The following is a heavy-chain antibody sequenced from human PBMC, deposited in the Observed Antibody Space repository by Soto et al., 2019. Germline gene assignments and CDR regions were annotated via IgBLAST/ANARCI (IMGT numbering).Heavy chain of an antibody. CDR2: IWYDGSNK. CDR1: GFSFRSDG. J-gene: IGHJ6*02. D-gene: IGHD3-22*01. CDR3: ARVWGYYDSSGSHPPLSYGMDV. V-gene: IGHV3-33*01. Sequence: QVQLVESGGGVVQPGRSLRLSCAASGFSFRSDGMHWVRRAPGKGLEWVAVIWYDGSNKYYADSVKGRFTISRDNSKNTLYLQMTSLRAEDKAVYYCARVWGYYDSSGSHPPLSYGMDVWGQGTTVTVSS.